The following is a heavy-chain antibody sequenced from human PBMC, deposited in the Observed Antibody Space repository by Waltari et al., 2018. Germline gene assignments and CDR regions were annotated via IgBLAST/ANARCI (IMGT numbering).Heavy chain of an antibody. CDR2: ISGSSSTI. J-gene: IGHJ6*03. CDR1: GFTFSSYY. CDR3: ARGSVSGSSNYYYYYMDV. D-gene: IGHD6-13*01. V-gene: IGHV3-48*04. Sequence: EVQLVESGGGLVQSGGSLRLSCAASGFTFSSYYLNWVGQAPGKGLEWISYISGSSSTIYYADSVKGRFTISRDNAKNSLYLQMNSLRAEDAAVYYCARGSVSGSSNYYYYYMDVWGKGTTVSVSS.